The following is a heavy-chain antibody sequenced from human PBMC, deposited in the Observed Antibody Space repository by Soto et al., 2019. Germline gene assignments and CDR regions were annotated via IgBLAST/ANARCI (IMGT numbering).Heavy chain of an antibody. V-gene: IGHV3-33*06. CDR1: GFTFSSYG. CDR3: AKDMGAYCSSTSCYLFDY. Sequence: QVQLVESGGGVVQPGRSLRLSCAASGFTFSSYGMHWVRQAPGKGLEWVAVIWYDGSNKYYADSVKGRFTISRDNSKNTLYLQMNSLRAEDTALYYCAKDMGAYCSSTSCYLFDYWGQGTLVTVSS. J-gene: IGHJ4*02. D-gene: IGHD2-2*01. CDR2: IWYDGSNK.